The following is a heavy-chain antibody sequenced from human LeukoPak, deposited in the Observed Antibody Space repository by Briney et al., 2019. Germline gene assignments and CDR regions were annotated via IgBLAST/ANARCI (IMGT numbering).Heavy chain of an antibody. J-gene: IGHJ4*02. Sequence: SETLSLTCTVSGGSISSYYWSWIRQPPGKGLEWIGYIYYSGSTNYNPSLKSRVTISVDTSKNQFSLKLSSVIAADTAVYYCARVLRGYCSSTSCYGAPYYFDYWGQGTLVTVSS. CDR2: IYYSGST. CDR1: GGSISSYY. CDR3: ARVLRGYCSSTSCYGAPYYFDY. V-gene: IGHV4-59*01. D-gene: IGHD2-2*01.